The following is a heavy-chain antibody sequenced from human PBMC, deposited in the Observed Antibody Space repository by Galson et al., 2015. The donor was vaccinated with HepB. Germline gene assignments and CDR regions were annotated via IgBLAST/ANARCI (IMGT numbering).Heavy chain of an antibody. CDR3: ARSPLRFLDWLPYYDYYYMDV. Sequence: SVKVSCKASGYTFTDYVVNWVRQAPGQGLEWMGWMNTNPGKPTYAPGLAGRFVFSLDTSVTTAYPQISSLETDDTAVYYCARSPLRFLDWLPYYDYYYMDVWGEGTTVTVSS. D-gene: IGHD3-3*01. CDR1: GYTFTDYV. V-gene: IGHV7-4-1*02. J-gene: IGHJ6*03. CDR2: MNTNPGKP.